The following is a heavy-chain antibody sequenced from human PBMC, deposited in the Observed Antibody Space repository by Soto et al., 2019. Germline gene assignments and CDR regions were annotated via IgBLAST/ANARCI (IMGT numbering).Heavy chain of an antibody. Sequence: QITLKESGPTLVRPTQTLTLTCTFSGFSLSTSGLGVGWIRQPPGKALEWLALIYWNDDKRYSPSLTARLTITKGTSKNQVVLTMTNMDPVDTATYYCAHRPSGWYLFDYWGQGTLVTVSS. D-gene: IGHD6-19*01. V-gene: IGHV2-5*01. CDR2: IYWNDDK. CDR1: GFSLSTSGLG. CDR3: AHRPSGWYLFDY. J-gene: IGHJ4*02.